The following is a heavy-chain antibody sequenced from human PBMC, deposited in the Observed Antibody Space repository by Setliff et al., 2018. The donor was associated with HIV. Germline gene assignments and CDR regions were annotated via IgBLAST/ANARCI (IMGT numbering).Heavy chain of an antibody. D-gene: IGHD3-10*01. CDR1: GGSIIDSRYF. J-gene: IGHJ6*02. V-gene: IGHV3-7*01. Sequence: ETLSLTCTVSGGSIIDSRYFWGWIRQPPGKGLEWVANIGQDGSEKNYVDSVKGRFTISRDNAKNTLYLQMNSLRAEDTAVYSCARGVRGVVNGMDVWGQGTTVTV. CDR2: IGQDGSEK. CDR3: ARGVRGVVNGMDV.